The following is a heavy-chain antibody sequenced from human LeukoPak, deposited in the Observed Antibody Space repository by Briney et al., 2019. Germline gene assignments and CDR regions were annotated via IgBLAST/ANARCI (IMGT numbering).Heavy chain of an antibody. CDR1: GCTFSRHW. J-gene: IGHJ1*01. V-gene: IGHV3-7*04. Sequence: GWSLRLSCAASGCTFSRHWLSWLRQAPGKGLEWVANIKEDGSEKYYVDSVKGRFTISRDNAKNSLYLQMNSLRAEDTAVYYCARGGLRYFARWGQGTLVTVSS. CDR2: IKEDGSEK. CDR3: ARGGLRYFAR. D-gene: IGHD3-9*01.